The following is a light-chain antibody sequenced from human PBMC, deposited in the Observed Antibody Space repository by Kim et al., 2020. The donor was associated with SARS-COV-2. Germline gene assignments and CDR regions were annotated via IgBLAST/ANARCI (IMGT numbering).Light chain of an antibody. CDR3: CSYAGSVV. J-gene: IGLJ2*01. CDR2: DVS. V-gene: IGLV2-11*01. Sequence: QSALTQPRSVSGSPGQSVTISCTGTSSDVGGYNYVSWYQQHPGKAPKLMIYDVSKRPSGVPDRFSCSKSGNTASLTVSGLQAEDEADYYCCSYAGSVVFGGGTQLTVL. CDR1: SSDVGGYNY.